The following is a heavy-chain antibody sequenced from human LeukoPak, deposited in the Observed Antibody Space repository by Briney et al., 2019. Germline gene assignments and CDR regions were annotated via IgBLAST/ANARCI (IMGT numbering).Heavy chain of an antibody. J-gene: IGHJ4*02. CDR1: GFTFSRYS. CDR2: ISSSNNTI. CDR3: ARGGVSSGWNFNS. D-gene: IGHD6-19*01. Sequence: PGGSLRLSCAASGFTFSRYSMNWVRQAPGKGLEWVSYISSSNNTIYYADSVKGRFTISRDNAKNSLYLQMNSLRAEDTALYYCARGGVSSGWNFNSWGQGTLVTVSS. V-gene: IGHV3-48*04.